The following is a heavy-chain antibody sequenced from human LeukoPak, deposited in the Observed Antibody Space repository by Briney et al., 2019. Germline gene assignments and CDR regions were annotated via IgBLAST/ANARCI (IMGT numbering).Heavy chain of an antibody. J-gene: IGHJ3*02. D-gene: IGHD4-17*01. CDR1: GFTFSSYG. CDR3: ARGDYGDHWAFDI. V-gene: IGHV3-33*01. CDR2: IWYDGSNK. Sequence: GGTLRLSCAASGFTFSSYGMHWARQAPGQGLEWVPVIWYDGSNKYYADSVKGRFTISRDNSRNTLYLQMNSLRAEDTAVYYCARGDYGDHWAFDIWGQGTMVTVSS.